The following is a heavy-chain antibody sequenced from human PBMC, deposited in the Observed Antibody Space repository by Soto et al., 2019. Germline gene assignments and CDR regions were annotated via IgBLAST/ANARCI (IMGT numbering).Heavy chain of an antibody. J-gene: IGHJ3*02. V-gene: IGHV4-38-2*02. Sequence: LSVTCVLSGYSTSSGYYWCWIRQPPGTALEWIGSIYHSGSTYYNPSLKSRVTISVDTYKNQFSLKLSSVTAADTAVYYCARDTAYYGAGSYYNNDAFDIWGQGTMGTVSS. D-gene: IGHD3-10*01. CDR3: ARDTAYYGAGSYYNNDAFDI. CDR1: GYSTSSGYY. CDR2: IYHSGST.